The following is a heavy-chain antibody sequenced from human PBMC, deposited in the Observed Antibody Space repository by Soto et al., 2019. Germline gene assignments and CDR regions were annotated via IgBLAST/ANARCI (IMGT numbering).Heavy chain of an antibody. J-gene: IGHJ5*02. CDR2: IYHSGST. Sequence: PSDTLSLICIVDGGSVSSSNWWSWVRQPPGKGLEWIGEIYHSGSTTYNPSLKSRATISVDKSENQFSLRLKSVTAADTAVYYCASVGSDYDNSGYYLPWGQGTLVPVCS. CDR3: ASVGSDYDNSGYYLP. CDR1: GGSVSSSNW. V-gene: IGHV4-4*02. D-gene: IGHD3-22*01.